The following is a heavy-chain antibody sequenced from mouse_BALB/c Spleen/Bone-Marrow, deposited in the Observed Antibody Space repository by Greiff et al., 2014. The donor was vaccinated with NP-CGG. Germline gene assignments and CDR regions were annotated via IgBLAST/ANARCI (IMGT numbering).Heavy chain of an antibody. CDR1: GYTFTSYW. CDR3: ASPYGNYDAMDY. D-gene: IGHD2-1*01. V-gene: IGHV1-87*01. CDR2: IYPGDGDT. J-gene: IGHJ4*01. Sequence: QVQLKQSGAELARPGASVKLSCKASGYTFTSYWMQWVKQRPGQGLEWIGAIYPGDGDTRYTQKFRGKATLTADKSSNTAYMQLSSLTSEGSAVYFCASPYGNYDAMDYWGQGTSVTVSS.